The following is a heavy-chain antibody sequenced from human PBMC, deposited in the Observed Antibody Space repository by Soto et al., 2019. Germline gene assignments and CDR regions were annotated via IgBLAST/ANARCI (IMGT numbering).Heavy chain of an antibody. J-gene: IGHJ4*02. CDR3: AISRYFGSGSFIFDY. CDR1: VDSIIIYY. D-gene: IGHD3-10*01. V-gene: IGHV4-59*01. Sequence: SETLSLTCTVSVDSIIIYYWSWIRQPPGKGLEWIGYIYYSGSTDYNPSLKSRVTISVDTSKNQFSLKMSSVTAADTAVYYCAISRYFGSGSFIFDYCGKGNLVTVYS. CDR2: IYYSGST.